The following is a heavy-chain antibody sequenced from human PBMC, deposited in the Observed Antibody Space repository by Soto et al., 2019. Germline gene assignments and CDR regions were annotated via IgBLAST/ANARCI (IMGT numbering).Heavy chain of an antibody. CDR1: GYTFTSYA. CDR3: ARAFGSSAVRVRWFDP. Sequence: VASVKVSCKASGYTFTSYAMHWVRQAPGQRLEWMGWINAGNGNTKYSQKFQGRVTITRDTSASTAYMELSSLRSEDTAVYYCARAFGSSAVRVRWFDPWGQGTLVTVSS. J-gene: IGHJ5*02. CDR2: INAGNGNT. D-gene: IGHD2-2*01. V-gene: IGHV1-3*01.